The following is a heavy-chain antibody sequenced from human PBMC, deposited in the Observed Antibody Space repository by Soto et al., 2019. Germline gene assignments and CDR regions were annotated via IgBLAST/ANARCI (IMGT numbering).Heavy chain of an antibody. Sequence: GASVKVSCKASGGTFSSYAISWVRQAPGQGLEWMGGIIPIFGTANYAQKFQGRVTITADESTSTAYMDLSSLRSEDTAVYYCARDLTGGPTYYDFWSGYSPVDYWGLGTLVTVSS. D-gene: IGHD3-3*01. CDR3: ARDLTGGPTYYDFWSGYSPVDY. CDR1: GGTFSSYA. V-gene: IGHV1-69*13. J-gene: IGHJ4*02. CDR2: IIPIFGTA.